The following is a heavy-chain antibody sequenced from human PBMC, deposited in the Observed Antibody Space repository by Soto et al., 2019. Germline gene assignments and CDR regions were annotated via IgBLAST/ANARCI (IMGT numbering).Heavy chain of an antibody. Sequence: ASVKVSCKASGYTFNNYDIHWVRQAPGHGLEWMGWMNPNSGNTGYAQNFRGRVTMTQNTAIGTAYMELSSLRSDDTATYYCTRAYGAETFDFWGQGTRVTV. CDR2: MNPNSGNT. D-gene: IGHD3-10*01. CDR3: TRAYGAETFDF. V-gene: IGHV1-8*02. CDR1: GYTFNNYD. J-gene: IGHJ5*01.